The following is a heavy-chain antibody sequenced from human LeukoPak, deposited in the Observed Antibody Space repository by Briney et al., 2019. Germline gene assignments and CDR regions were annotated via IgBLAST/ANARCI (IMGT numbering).Heavy chain of an antibody. CDR3: ARGGDIVVVPAAIQSGFWFDP. V-gene: IGHV4-34*01. D-gene: IGHD2-2*02. J-gene: IGHJ5*02. Sequence: SETLSLTCAVYGGSFSGYYWSRIRQPPGKGLEWIGEINHSGSTNYNPSLKSRVTISVDTSKNQFSLKLSSVTAADTAVYYCARGGDIVVVPAAIQSGFWFDPWGQGTVATVSS. CDR1: GGSFSGYY. CDR2: INHSGST.